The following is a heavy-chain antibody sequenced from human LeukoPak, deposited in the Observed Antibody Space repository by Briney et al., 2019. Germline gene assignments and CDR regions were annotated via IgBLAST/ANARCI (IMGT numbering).Heavy chain of an antibody. CDR1: GFTFSSYA. J-gene: IGHJ6*02. D-gene: IGHD3-10*01. V-gene: IGHV3-30-3*01. CDR2: ISYDGSNK. CDR3: ARDYYGSGSYYNSYGMDV. Sequence: GGSLRLSCTASGFTFSSYAMHWVRQAPGKGLEWVAVISYDGSNKYYADSVKGRFTISRDNSKNTLYLQMNSLRAEDTAVYYCARDYYGSGSYYNSYGMDVWGQGITVTVSS.